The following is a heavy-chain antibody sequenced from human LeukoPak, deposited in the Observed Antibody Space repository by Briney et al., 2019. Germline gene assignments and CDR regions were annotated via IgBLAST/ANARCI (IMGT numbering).Heavy chain of an antibody. CDR3: ARVGGGSSWTYYYYMDV. J-gene: IGHJ6*03. CDR1: GYTFTSYY. V-gene: IGHV1-2*02. D-gene: IGHD6-13*01. CDR2: INPNSGGT. Sequence: ASVKVSCKASGYTFTSYYMHWVRQAPGQGLEWMGWINPNSGGTNYAQKFQGRVTMTRDTSISTAYMELSRLRSDDTAVYYCARVGGGSSWTYYYYMDVWGKGTTVTVSS.